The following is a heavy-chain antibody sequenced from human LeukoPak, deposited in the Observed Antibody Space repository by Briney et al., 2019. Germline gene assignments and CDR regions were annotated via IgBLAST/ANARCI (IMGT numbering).Heavy chain of an antibody. CDR2: IFYTGST. CDR1: GGSIINYY. D-gene: IGHD1-1*01. CDR3: GRVTDWNDLDY. Sequence: SETLSLTCTVSGGSIINYYWTWIRQTPGKSLEWIGYIFYTGSTNYNPSLKSRVTISVDTSKNQFSLKLSSVTAADTAVYYCGRVTDWNDLDYWGQGTLVTVSS. J-gene: IGHJ4*02. V-gene: IGHV4-59*01.